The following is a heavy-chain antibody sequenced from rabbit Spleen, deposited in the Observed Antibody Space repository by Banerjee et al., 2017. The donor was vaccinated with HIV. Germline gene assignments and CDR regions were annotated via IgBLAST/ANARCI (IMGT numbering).Heavy chain of an antibody. V-gene: IGHV1S45*01. Sequence: QEQLVESGGGLVKPEGSLTLTCKASGVSLNDKDVMCWVRQATGKGLEWIAGINAVTGKPVYATWAKGRFTIAKSSSTTVTLQFTSLTAADTATYFCARDNVYPGNSNSNLWGPGTLVT. D-gene: IGHD7-1*01. CDR3: ARDNVYPGNSNSNL. CDR1: GVSLNDKDV. J-gene: IGHJ4*01. CDR2: INAVTGKP.